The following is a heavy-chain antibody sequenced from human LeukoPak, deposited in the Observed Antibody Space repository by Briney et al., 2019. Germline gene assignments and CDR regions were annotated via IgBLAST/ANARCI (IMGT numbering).Heavy chain of an antibody. CDR1: GFTFSSYA. D-gene: IGHD2/OR15-2a*01. V-gene: IGHV3-30-3*01. CDR3: ARGGPNRGMDV. CDR2: ISYDGSNK. Sequence: PGGSLRLSCAASGFTFSSYAMHWVRQAPGKGLEWVAVISYDGSNKYYADSVKGRFTISRDNSKNTLYLQMNSLRAEDTAVYYCARGGPNRGMDVWGQGTTVTVSS. J-gene: IGHJ6*02.